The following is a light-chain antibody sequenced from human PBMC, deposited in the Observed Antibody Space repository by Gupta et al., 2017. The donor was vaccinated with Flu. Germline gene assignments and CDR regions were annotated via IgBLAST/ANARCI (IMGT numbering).Light chain of an antibody. V-gene: IGLV3-21*02. Sequence: SYVLTPPPSVSVAPGQTARITCGGNNIGSKSVHWYQHQPGQAPVVVVHDDRDRPSGIPERISGSNSGNTATLTISRVEAGDEADYYCQVWDSGSDHVLFGGGTKLTVL. CDR3: QVWDSGSDHVL. J-gene: IGLJ2*01. CDR1: NIGSKS. CDR2: DDR.